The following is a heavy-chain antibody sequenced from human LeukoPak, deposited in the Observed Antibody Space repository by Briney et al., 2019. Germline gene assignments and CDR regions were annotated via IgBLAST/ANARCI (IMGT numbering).Heavy chain of an antibody. V-gene: IGHV3-23*01. Sequence: PGGSLRLSCAASGFTFSSYAMSWVRQAPGKGLEWVSSISNSGGRTFYTDSVKGRFTISRDNSKNTLYLQMNSLGAEDTAVYYCAKAYCSSTSCYYYYGMDVWGQGTTVTVSS. CDR2: ISNSGGRT. CDR3: AKAYCSSTSCYYYYGMDV. CDR1: GFTFSSYA. D-gene: IGHD2-2*01. J-gene: IGHJ6*02.